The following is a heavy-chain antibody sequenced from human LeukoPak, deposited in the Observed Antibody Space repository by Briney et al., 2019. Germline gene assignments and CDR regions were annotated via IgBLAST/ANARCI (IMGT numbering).Heavy chain of an antibody. V-gene: IGHV3-30*18. CDR1: GFTFSSYG. CDR2: ISYDGSNK. D-gene: IGHD3-22*01. Sequence: PGRSLRLSCEASGFTFSSYGMHWVRQAPGKGLEWVAVISYDGSNKYYADSVKGRFTISRDNSKNTLYLQMNSLRAEDTAVYYCAKASYYDSSGLDYWGQGTLVTVSS. CDR3: AKASYYDSSGLDY. J-gene: IGHJ4*02.